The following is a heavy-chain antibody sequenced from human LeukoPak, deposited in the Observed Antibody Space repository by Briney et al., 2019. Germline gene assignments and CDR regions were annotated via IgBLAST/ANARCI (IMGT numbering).Heavy chain of an antibody. J-gene: IGHJ4*02. CDR1: GFTFSSYW. Sequence: GGSLRLSCAASGFTFSSYWMSWVRQAPGKGVEWVANIKQDGSEKYYVDSVKGRFTISRDNAKNMLYLQMNSLRAEDTAVYYCAYYHVNEEPPTFWGQGTLVTVSS. CDR2: IKQDGSEK. D-gene: IGHD1-1*01. CDR3: AYYHVNEEPPTF. V-gene: IGHV3-7*01.